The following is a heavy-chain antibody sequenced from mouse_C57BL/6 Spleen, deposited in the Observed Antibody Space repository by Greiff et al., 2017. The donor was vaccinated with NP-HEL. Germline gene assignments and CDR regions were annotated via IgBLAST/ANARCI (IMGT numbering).Heavy chain of an antibody. V-gene: IGHV3-6*01. J-gene: IGHJ2*01. CDR1: GYSITSCYY. Sequence: DVQLQESGPGLVKPSQSLSLTCSVSGYSITSCYYWNWIRQFPGNNLEWMGYISYDGSNNYNPSLKNRISITRDTSKNQFFLKLNSVTTEDTATYYCARGGYDYDLGYWGQGTTLTVSS. D-gene: IGHD2-4*01. CDR3: ARGGYDYDLGY. CDR2: ISYDGSN.